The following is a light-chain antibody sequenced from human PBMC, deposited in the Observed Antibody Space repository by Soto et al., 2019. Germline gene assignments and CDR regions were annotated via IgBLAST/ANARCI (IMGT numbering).Light chain of an antibody. J-gene: IGKJ4*01. CDR1: QSVSSNY. CDR2: GAS. CDR3: QHYDNSLLT. V-gene: IGKV3-20*01. Sequence: DIVLTQSPVTLSLSPGERATLSCMASQSVSSNYLAWYQQRPGQTPRLLIYGASSRAPGIPDKFSGGGSGTDFSLTISRLEPEDFAVYYCQHYDNSLLTFGGGTKVDIK.